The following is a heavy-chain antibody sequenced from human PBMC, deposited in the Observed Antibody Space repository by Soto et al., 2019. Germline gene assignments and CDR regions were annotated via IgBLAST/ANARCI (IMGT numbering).Heavy chain of an antibody. D-gene: IGHD2-8*02. J-gene: IGHJ4*02. CDR2: IYYTGST. CDR1: GGSISGYY. V-gene: IGHV4-59*12. Sequence: SETLSLTCTVSGGSISGYYWSWIRQPPGKGLEWIGYIYYTGSTSYNPSLKSRVTISVDTSKNQFSLKLTSVTAADTAVYYCARDKITGLFDYWGQGTLVTVSS. CDR3: ARDKITGLFDY.